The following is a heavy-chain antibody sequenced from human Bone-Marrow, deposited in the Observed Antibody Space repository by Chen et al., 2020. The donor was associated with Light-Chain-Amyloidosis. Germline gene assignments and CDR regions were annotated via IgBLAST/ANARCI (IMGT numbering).Heavy chain of an antibody. V-gene: IGHV4-39*07. CDR1: GDSITSSTDY. J-gene: IGHJ1*01. CDR3: VGSRYSTGPFEV. D-gene: IGHD3-16*02. CDR2: IYSSGSS. Sequence: QVQLQLSGPGLVKPSETLSLKCSVSGDSITSSTDYWGWIRQPPGKGLEYIASIYSSGSSYYKPSLKSRVTISVDTSKNQFSLGLTPATAADTAVYYCVGSRYSTGPFEVGGQGSLVTVSS.